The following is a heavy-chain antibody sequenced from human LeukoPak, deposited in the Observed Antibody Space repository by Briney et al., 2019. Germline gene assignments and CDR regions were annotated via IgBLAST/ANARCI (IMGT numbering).Heavy chain of an antibody. CDR3: ARDAGGYDL. J-gene: IGHJ4*02. Sequence: PGGSLRLSCAASGFTFSRYGMQWVRQAPGKGLEWVAVIWSDGSNKYYAESVKGRFTISRDNSKNTLYLQMNSLRAEDTAVYYCARDAGGYDLWGQGTLVTVSS. CDR2: IWSDGSNK. CDR1: GFTFSRYG. D-gene: IGHD5-12*01. V-gene: IGHV3-33*01.